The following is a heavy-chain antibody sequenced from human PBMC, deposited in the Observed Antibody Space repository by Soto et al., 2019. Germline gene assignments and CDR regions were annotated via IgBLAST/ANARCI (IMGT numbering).Heavy chain of an antibody. CDR3: AKVGSGWYVDY. Sequence: GGSLRLAWAASGFTFSSYAMRWVRQAPGKGLEWVSAISGSGGSTYYADSVKGRFTISRDNSKNTLYLQMNSLRAEDTAVYYCAKVGSGWYVDYWGQGTLVTVSS. D-gene: IGHD6-19*01. CDR1: GFTFSSYA. V-gene: IGHV3-23*01. J-gene: IGHJ4*02. CDR2: ISGSGGST.